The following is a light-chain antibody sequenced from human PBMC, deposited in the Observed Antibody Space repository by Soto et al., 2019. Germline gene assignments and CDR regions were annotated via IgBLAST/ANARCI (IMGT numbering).Light chain of an antibody. Sequence: DIQMTQSPSSLSASVGDRVTITCRASQGISNNLGWYQQKPGKAPKRLIYAASSLQSGVPSRFSGSGSGTEFTLTISSLQPEDFATYYCLQHHSYPPTHTFGQGTKLELK. CDR1: QGISNN. V-gene: IGKV1-17*01. CDR2: AAS. J-gene: IGKJ2*01. CDR3: LQHHSYPPTHT.